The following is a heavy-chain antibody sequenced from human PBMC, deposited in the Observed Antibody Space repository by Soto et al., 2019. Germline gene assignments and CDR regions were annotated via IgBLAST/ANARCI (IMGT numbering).Heavy chain of an antibody. D-gene: IGHD3-22*01. J-gene: IGHJ3*02. Sequence: PGASLKISCKGSGYSFTSYWISWVRQMPGKGLEGMVRFDPSDSYTNYSRSFQGHVTISADKSISTAYLQWSSLKGSDTAMYYGASLTTVVAYHNAFDIGGQGTMVPVSS. CDR3: ASLTTVVAYHNAFDI. CDR2: FDPSDSYT. CDR1: GYSFTSYW. V-gene: IGHV5-10-1*01.